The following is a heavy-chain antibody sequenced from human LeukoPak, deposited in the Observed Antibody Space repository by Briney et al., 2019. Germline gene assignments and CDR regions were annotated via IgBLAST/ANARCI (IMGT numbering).Heavy chain of an antibody. CDR2: ISHRGRT. CDR1: CGSDRGYY. Sequence: SETLSPTCAVYCGSDRGYYWSWIRQPPGKGLEWIGEISHRGRTHYNPSLKGRVAMSVDTSKNQFALEVDSVTAADTAVYYCARIHLYVLEPFDYWGQGILVTVSS. V-gene: IGHV4-34*01. D-gene: IGHD3-3*01. CDR3: ARIHLYVLEPFDY. J-gene: IGHJ4*02.